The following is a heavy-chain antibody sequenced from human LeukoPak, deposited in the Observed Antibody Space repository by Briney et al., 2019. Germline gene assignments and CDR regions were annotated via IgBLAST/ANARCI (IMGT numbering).Heavy chain of an antibody. CDR3: ARQPSLSYCSGGTCWFDT. J-gene: IGHJ5*02. V-gene: IGHV4-39*01. CDR2: IYYSGTT. D-gene: IGHD2-15*01. Sequence: PSETLSLTCTVAGGSISTSSYYWGWIRHPPGKGLEWIGSIYYSGTTYYSPSLQSRVTISVDMSKNQFSLRLSSVTAADTAVYYCARQPSLSYCSGGTCWFDTWGQGTLVTVSS. CDR1: GGSISTSSYY.